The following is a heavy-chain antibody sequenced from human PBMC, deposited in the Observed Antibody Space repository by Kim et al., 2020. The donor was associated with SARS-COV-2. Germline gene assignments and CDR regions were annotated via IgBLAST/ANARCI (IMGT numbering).Heavy chain of an antibody. CDR1: GGSISSGSYY. CDR2: IYTSGST. CDR3: ARDVSQWELLAGAFDI. D-gene: IGHD1-26*01. V-gene: IGHV4-61*02. Sequence: SETLSLTCTVSGGSISSGSYYWSWIRQPAGKGLEWIGRIYTSGSTNYNPSLTSRVTISVDTSKNQFSLKLSAVTAADTAVYYCARDVSQWELLAGAFDIWGQGTMVTVSS. J-gene: IGHJ3*02.